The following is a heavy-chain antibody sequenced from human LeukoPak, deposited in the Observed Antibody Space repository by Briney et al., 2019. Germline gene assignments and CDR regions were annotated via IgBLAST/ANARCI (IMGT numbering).Heavy chain of an antibody. CDR2: MYYSGST. Sequence: SETLSLTCTVSGGSISSYYWSWIRQPPGKGLEWIGYMYYSGSTSYNPSLRSRVTISVDTSKNQFSLKPTSVTAADTAVYYCASFPGTSRFQYWGQGTLVTVSS. V-gene: IGHV4-59*01. J-gene: IGHJ4*02. CDR1: GGSISSYY. CDR3: ASFPGTSRFQY. D-gene: IGHD3-3*01.